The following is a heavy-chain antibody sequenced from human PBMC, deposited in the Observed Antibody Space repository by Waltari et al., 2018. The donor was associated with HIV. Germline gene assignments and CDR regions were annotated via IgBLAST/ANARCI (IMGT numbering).Heavy chain of an antibody. CDR2: SNGGEGSA. CDR3: ARAGLGGLIQDFDI. CDR1: GFTLNAHY. Sequence: QVQLIQPMIQMRQPGASVRLSCQAFGFTLNAHYVHWVRQGPGQTCEWIGVSNGGEGSASSAPKFPSRCTLSRDLFVGKIHIDLRSLKSEDTAVYFCARAGLGGLIQDFDIWGQGTRVIVSS. V-gene: IGHV1-46*02. D-gene: IGHD1-26*01. J-gene: IGHJ4*02.